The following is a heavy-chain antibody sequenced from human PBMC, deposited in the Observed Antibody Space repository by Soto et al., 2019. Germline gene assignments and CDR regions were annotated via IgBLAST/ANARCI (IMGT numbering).Heavy chain of an antibody. Sequence: QVQLVQSGAEVKKPGSSVKVSCKASGGTFSSYAISWVRQAPGQGLAWMGGIIPIFVTANYAQKFQGRVTITADKSTSTAYMELSSLRSEDTAVYDCASMHILDYYGSGRHPFYYGMDVWGQGTTVTVSS. J-gene: IGHJ6*02. V-gene: IGHV1-69*06. CDR1: GGTFSSYA. CDR2: IIPIFVTA. CDR3: ASMHILDYYGSGRHPFYYGMDV. D-gene: IGHD3-10*01.